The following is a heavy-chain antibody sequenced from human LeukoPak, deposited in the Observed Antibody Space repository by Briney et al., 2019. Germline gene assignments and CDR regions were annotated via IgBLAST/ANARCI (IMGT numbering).Heavy chain of an antibody. V-gene: IGHV3-33*01. Sequence: PGGSLRLSCAASGFSFSTYGMHWVRQAPGKGLEWVAVIWNDGSNKYYEDSVKGRFTISRDNLKNTLYLQMNSLRAEDTAVYYCAREGSGDKAFDIWGQGTMVTVSS. CDR3: AREGSGDKAFDI. D-gene: IGHD2-15*01. CDR2: IWNDGSNK. J-gene: IGHJ3*02. CDR1: GFSFSTYG.